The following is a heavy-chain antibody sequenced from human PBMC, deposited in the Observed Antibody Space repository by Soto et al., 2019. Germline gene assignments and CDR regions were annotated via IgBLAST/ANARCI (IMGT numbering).Heavy chain of an antibody. CDR3: ATRTHGEGAFDI. J-gene: IGHJ3*02. CDR2: INAGNGNT. V-gene: IGHV1-3*01. D-gene: IGHD3-3*01. Sequence: ASVKVSCKASGYTFTSYAMHWVRQAPGQRLEWMGWINAGNGNTKYSQKFQGRVTMTRDTSTSTVYMELSSLRSEDTAVYYCATRTHGEGAFDIWGQGTMVTVSS. CDR1: GYTFTSYA.